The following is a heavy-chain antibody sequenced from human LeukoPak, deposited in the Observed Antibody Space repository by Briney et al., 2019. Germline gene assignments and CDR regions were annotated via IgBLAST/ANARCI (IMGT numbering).Heavy chain of an antibody. CDR3: ARDGRALSGSYYKVRNWFDP. CDR2: INPNSGGT. Sequence: ASVKVSCKASGYTFTGCYMHWVRQAPGQGLEWMGWINPNSGGTNYAQKFQGRVTMTRDTSISTAYMELSRLRSDDTAVYYCARDGRALSGSYYKVRNWFDPWGQGTLVTVSS. CDR1: GYTFTGCY. D-gene: IGHD3-10*01. J-gene: IGHJ5*02. V-gene: IGHV1-2*02.